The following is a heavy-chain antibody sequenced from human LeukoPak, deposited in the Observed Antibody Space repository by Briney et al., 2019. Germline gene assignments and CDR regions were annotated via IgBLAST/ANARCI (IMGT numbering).Heavy chain of an antibody. CDR3: ARAYTYYYDSSGYHNNYDY. CDR2: INPNRGYT. J-gene: IGHJ4*02. D-gene: IGHD3-22*01. CDR1: GYTFTGYY. V-gene: IGHV1-2*02. Sequence: ASVKVSCKASGYTFTGYYMHWVRQAPGQGLEWMGWINPNRGYTNYAQKFQGRVTMTRDTSISTAYMELSRLRSDDTAVYYCARAYTYYYDSSGYHNNYDYWGQGTLVTVSS.